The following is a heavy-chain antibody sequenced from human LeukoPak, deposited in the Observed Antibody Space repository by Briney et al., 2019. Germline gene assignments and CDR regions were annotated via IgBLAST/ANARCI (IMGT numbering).Heavy chain of an antibody. J-gene: IGHJ4*02. D-gene: IGHD3-22*01. V-gene: IGHV4-38-2*01. CDR2: IYHSGST. CDR3: ARHDYYDSSGSDIFDY. Sequence: SETLSLTCAVSGYSISSGYYWGWIRQPPGKGLEWIGSIYHSGSTYYNPSLKSRVTISVDTSKNQFSLKLSSVTAADTAVYYCARHDYYDSSGSDIFDYWGQGTLVTVSS. CDR1: GYSISSGYY.